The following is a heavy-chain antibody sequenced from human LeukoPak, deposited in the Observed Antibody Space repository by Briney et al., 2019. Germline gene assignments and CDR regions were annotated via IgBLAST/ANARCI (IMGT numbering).Heavy chain of an antibody. D-gene: IGHD3-3*01. Sequence: SETLSLTCTVSGGSISSSSYYWGWIRQPPGKGLEWIGSIYYSGSTYYNPSLKSRVTISVDTSKNQSSLKLSSVTAADTAVYYCARGGGWYYDFWSGYYHWFDPWGQGTLVTVSS. V-gene: IGHV4-39*07. CDR3: ARGGGWYYDFWSGYYHWFDP. CDR1: GGSISSSSYY. J-gene: IGHJ5*02. CDR2: IYYSGST.